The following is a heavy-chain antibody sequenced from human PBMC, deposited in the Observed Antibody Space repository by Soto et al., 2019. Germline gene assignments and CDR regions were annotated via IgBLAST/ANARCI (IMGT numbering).Heavy chain of an antibody. CDR1: GYSFTSYW. D-gene: IGHD3-22*01. CDR2: IYPGDSDT. CDR3: ARRKYYDSSGYYYDAFDI. J-gene: IGHJ3*02. V-gene: IGHV5-51*01. Sequence: GESLKISCKGSGYSFTSYWIGWVRQMPGKGLEWMGIIYPGDSDTRYSPSFQGQVTISADKSISTAYLQWSSLKASDTAMYYCARRKYYDSSGYYYDAFDIWGQGTMVTVSS.